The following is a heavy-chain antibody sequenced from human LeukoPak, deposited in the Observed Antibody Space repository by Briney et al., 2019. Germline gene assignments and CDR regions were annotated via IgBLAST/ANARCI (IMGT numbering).Heavy chain of an antibody. CDR2: ISSSSTHI. Sequence: GGSLRLSCAASGITFSSYEMNWVRQAPGKGLEWVSSISSSSTHIYYADSVKGRFTISRDNAKNSLYLQMNSLRVEDTAVYYCARAEGSGSSFDYWGQGTLVTVSS. D-gene: IGHD3-10*01. CDR3: ARAEGSGSSFDY. V-gene: IGHV3-21*01. J-gene: IGHJ4*02. CDR1: GITFSSYE.